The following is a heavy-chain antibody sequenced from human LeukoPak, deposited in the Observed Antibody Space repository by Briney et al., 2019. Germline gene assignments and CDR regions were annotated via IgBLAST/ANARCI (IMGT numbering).Heavy chain of an antibody. J-gene: IGHJ3*02. CDR2: INVGNGNT. CDR3: AREGYYDILTGSFDAFDI. V-gene: IGHV1-3*01. Sequence: GASVKVSCKASGYTFTSYAMHWVRQAPGQRLEWMGWINVGNGNTEYSQKFQGRVTITRDTSASIAYMELSSLTSEDPAIYYCAREGYYDILTGSFDAFDIWGQGTMVTVSS. CDR1: GYTFTSYA. D-gene: IGHD3-9*01.